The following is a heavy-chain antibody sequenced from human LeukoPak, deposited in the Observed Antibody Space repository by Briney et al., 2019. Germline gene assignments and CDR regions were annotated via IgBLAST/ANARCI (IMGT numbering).Heavy chain of an antibody. CDR2: INHSGST. CDR1: GGSFSGYY. J-gene: IGHJ4*02. Sequence: PSETLSLTCAVYGGSFSGYYWSWIRQPPGKGLEWIGEINHSGSTNYNPSLKSRVTISVDTSKNQFSLKLSSVTAADTAVYYCARAVYYDSSGYWGHWGQGTLVTVSS. CDR3: ARAVYYDSSGYWGH. D-gene: IGHD3-22*01. V-gene: IGHV4-34*01.